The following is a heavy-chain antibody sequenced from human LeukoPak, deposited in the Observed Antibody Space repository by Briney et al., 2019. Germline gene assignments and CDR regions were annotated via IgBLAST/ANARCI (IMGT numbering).Heavy chain of an antibody. CDR2: ILYDGSDS. J-gene: IGHJ4*02. Sequence: GGSLRLSCAASGFIFSNYAMSWVRQAPGKGLEWVGVILYDGSDSYYTDSVKGRFTLSRDNSKNTLYLQMNSLRAEDTAVYFCARDRDSSSHYFDYWGQGALVTVSS. D-gene: IGHD6-6*01. V-gene: IGHV3-30*03. CDR1: GFIFSNYA. CDR3: ARDRDSSSHYFDY.